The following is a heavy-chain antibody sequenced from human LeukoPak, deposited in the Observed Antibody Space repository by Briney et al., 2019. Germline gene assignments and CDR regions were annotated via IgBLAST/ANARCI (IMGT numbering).Heavy chain of an antibody. D-gene: IGHD3-22*01. CDR3: ATDGLYYYDSSGYYY. CDR2: FDPEDGET. Sequence: ASVKVSCKVSGYTLTELSMHLVRQAPGKGLEWMGGFDPEDGETIYAQKFQGRVTMTEDTSTDTAYMELSSLRSEDTAVYYCATDGLYYYDSSGYYYWGQGTLVTVSS. J-gene: IGHJ4*02. CDR1: GYTLTELS. V-gene: IGHV1-24*01.